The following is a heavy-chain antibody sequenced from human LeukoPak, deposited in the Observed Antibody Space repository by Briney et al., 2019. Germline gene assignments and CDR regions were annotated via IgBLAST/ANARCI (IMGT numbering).Heavy chain of an antibody. V-gene: IGHV3-30*18. CDR2: ISYDGSNK. J-gene: IGHJ4*02. CDR1: GFTFSSYG. CDR3: AKASYGSGSYRFDY. D-gene: IGHD3-10*01. Sequence: PGGPLRLSCAASGFTFSSYGMPWVRQAPGKGLEWVAVISYDGSNKYYADSVKGRFTISRDNSKSTLYLQMNSLRAEDTAVYYCAKASYGSGSYRFDYWGQGTLVTVSS.